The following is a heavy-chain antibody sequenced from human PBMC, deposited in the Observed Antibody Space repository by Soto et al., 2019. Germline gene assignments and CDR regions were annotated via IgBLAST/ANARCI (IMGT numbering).Heavy chain of an antibody. CDR3: ARDSEGGLYSSGWFWHFDY. V-gene: IGHV1-69*13. CDR1: GGTFSSYA. D-gene: IGHD6-19*01. Sequence: SVKVSCKASGGTFSSYAISWVRQAPGQGLEWMGGIIPIFGTANYAQKFQGRVTITADESTSTAYMELSSLRSEDTAVYYCARDSEGGLYSSGWFWHFDYWGQGTLVTV. CDR2: IIPIFGTA. J-gene: IGHJ4*02.